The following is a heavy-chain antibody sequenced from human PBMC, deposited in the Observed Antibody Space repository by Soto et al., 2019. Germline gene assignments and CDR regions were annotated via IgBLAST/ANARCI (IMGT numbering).Heavy chain of an antibody. CDR3: ARYCSGGSGYIPDY. J-gene: IGHJ4*02. Sequence: VWSVRLSCAASGFTFSSYTMNWVRQAPGKGLEWVSSITSSSSYIYYADSVKGRFTVSRDNAKNSLYLQMNSLRAEDTSVYYCARYCSGGSGYIPDYWGQGTWVTVSS. CDR1: GFTFSSYT. V-gene: IGHV3-21*01. CDR2: ITSSSSYI. D-gene: IGHD2-15*01.